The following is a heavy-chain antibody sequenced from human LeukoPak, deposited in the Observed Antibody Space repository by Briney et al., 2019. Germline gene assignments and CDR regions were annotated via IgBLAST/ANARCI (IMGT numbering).Heavy chain of an antibody. CDR3: ARDPSGSYFYAQFDY. CDR2: ISSSTDRI. J-gene: IGHJ4*02. CDR1: GFTFRSFS. D-gene: IGHD1-26*01. Sequence: PGGSLRLSCAASGFTFRSFSMNWVRQAPGKGLEWVSYISSSTDRIKYAESVKGRFTISRDNVKNSLFLQMNSLRAEDTAVYYCARDPSGSYFYAQFDYWGQGTLVTVSS. V-gene: IGHV3-48*04.